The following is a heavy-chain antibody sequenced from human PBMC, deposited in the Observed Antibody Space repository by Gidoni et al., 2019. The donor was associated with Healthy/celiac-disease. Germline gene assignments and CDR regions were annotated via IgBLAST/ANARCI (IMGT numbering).Heavy chain of an antibody. CDR2: IIPIFGTA. CDR3: AREGVAARPSPRFDP. D-gene: IGHD6-6*01. J-gene: IGHJ5*02. V-gene: IGHV1-69*01. CDR1: GGTFSSYA. Sequence: QVQLVQSGAEVKKPGSSVKVSCKASGGTFSSYAISWVRQAPGQGLGWMGGIIPIFGTANYAQKFQGRVTITADESTRTAYMELSSLRSEDTAVYYCAREGVAARPSPRFDPWGQGTLVTVSS.